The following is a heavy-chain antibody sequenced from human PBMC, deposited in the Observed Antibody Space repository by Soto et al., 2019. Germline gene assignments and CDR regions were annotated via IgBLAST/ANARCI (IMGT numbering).Heavy chain of an antibody. CDR3: ARNGDCTRPGCIVGWFDP. V-gene: IGHV4-39*07. J-gene: IGHJ5*02. Sequence: SETLSLTCTVSGGSISSSRCHWGWIRQPPGKGLEWIASIKYSGTTFYNPSLKSRVTLSVDTSKNQFYLDLNSVTAADTAMYYCARNGDCTRPGCIVGWFDPWGPGTLVT. D-gene: IGHD2-8*01. CDR1: GGSISSSRCH. CDR2: IKYSGTT.